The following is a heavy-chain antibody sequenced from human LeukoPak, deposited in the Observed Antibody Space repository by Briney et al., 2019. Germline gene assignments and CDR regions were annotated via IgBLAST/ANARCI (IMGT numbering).Heavy chain of an antibody. CDR3: AKVDLRYFDWLPNDY. V-gene: IGHV3-30*18. D-gene: IGHD3-9*01. Sequence: GGSLRLSCAASGFTFSSYWMSWVRQAPGKGLEWVAVISYDGSNKYYADSVKGRFTISRDNSKNTLYLQMNSLRAEDTAVYYCAKVDLRYFDWLPNDYWGQGTLVTVSS. CDR2: ISYDGSNK. CDR1: GFTFSSYW. J-gene: IGHJ4*02.